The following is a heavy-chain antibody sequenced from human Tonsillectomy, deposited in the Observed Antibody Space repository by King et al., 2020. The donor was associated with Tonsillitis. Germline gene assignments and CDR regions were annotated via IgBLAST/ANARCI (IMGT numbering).Heavy chain of an antibody. D-gene: IGHD3-22*01. V-gene: IGHV4-39*01. CDR3: ARHSGYYDSSGYSYDH. J-gene: IGHJ4*02. Sequence: QLQESGPGLVKPSETLSLTCTVSGGSITTSSYYWGWIRQPPGKGQEWIGSIYYSGSTYYNPSLRSRVTISVDTSKNQFSLKLSSVTAADTAVYYCARHSGYYDSSGYSYDHWGQGTLVTVSS. CDR2: IYYSGST. CDR1: GGSITTSSYY.